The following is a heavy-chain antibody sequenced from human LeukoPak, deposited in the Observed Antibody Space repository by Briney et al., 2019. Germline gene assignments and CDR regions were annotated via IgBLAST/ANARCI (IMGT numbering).Heavy chain of an antibody. V-gene: IGHV1-24*01. CDR1: GYTLTELS. CDR2: FDPEDGET. Sequence: WASVKVSCKVTGYTLTELSMHWVRPAPGKGLDWMGGFDPEDGETIYAQKFQGRVTMTEDTSTDTAYMELSSLRSEDTAVYYCATASASDTVDHFDYWGQGTLVTVSS. D-gene: IGHD5-12*01. CDR3: ATASASDTVDHFDY. J-gene: IGHJ4*02.